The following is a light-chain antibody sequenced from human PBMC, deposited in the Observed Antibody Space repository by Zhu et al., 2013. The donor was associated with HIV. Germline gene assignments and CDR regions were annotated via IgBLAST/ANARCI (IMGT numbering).Light chain of an antibody. V-gene: IGKV3-15*01. CDR2: TAS. CDR1: QSVGTN. CDR3: QHYDNWPIT. Sequence: EIVMTQSPATLSVSPGERVTLSCRASQSVGTNLAWYQEKPGQAPRLVIYTASTRATGIPARFSGSGSGTDFTLTISSLQSEDFGVYHCQHYDNWPITFGQGTRLEIK. J-gene: IGKJ5*01.